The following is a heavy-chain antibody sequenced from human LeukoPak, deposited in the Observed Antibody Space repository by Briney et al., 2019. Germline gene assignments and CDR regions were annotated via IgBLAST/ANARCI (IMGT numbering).Heavy chain of an antibody. D-gene: IGHD2-15*01. CDR2: ISAYNGNT. J-gene: IGHJ4*02. CDR1: GYTFTSYG. Sequence: ASVKVSCKASGYTFTSYGISWVRQPPGQGLEWMGWISAYNGNTNYAQKLQGRVTMTTDTSTSTAYMELRSLRSDDTAVYYWARDARRYCSGGSCYSLSFDYWGQGTLVTVSS. CDR3: ARDARRYCSGGSCYSLSFDY. V-gene: IGHV1-18*01.